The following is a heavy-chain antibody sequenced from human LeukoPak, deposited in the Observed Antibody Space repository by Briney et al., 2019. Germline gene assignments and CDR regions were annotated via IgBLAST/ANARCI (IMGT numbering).Heavy chain of an antibody. CDR2: INPSGGST. V-gene: IGHV1-46*01. D-gene: IGHD3-10*01. J-gene: IGHJ5*02. CDR1: GYTFTSYY. CDR3: ARVRYYYGSGSYYNGNWFDP. Sequence: GASVKVSCKASGYTFTSYYMHWVRQAPGQGLEWMGIINPSGGSTSYAQKFQGRVTMTRDMSTSTVCMELSSLRSEDTAVYYCARVRYYYGSGSYYNGNWFDPWGQGTLVTVSS.